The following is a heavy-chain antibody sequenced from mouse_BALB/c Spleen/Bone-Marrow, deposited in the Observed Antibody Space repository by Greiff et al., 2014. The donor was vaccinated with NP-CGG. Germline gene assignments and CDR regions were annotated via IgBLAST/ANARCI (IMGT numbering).Heavy chain of an antibody. CDR1: GFTFSSFG. V-gene: IGHV5-17*02. D-gene: IGHD2-1*01. Sequence: EVQLQESGGGLVQPGGSRKLSCAASGFTFSSFGMHWVRQAPEKGLEWVAYISSGSSTIYYADTVKGRFTISRDNPKNTLFLQMTSLRSEDTAMYYCARFLVDYGKIRRVYAMAYRGQGTSFTGST. CDR3: ARFLVDYGKIRRVYAMAY. CDR2: ISSGSSTI. J-gene: IGHJ4*01.